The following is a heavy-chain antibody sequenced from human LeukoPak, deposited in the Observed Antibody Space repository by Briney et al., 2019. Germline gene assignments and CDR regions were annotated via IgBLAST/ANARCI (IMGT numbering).Heavy chain of an antibody. J-gene: IGHJ4*02. Sequence: GGSLRLSCAASGFTFSTYWMHWVRQAPGKGLVWVSRINSDGSSTSYADSVKGRFTLSRDNAKNTLYLQMNSLGAEDTAVYYCAKDRRDYTNTFDFDYWGQGTLVTVSS. CDR3: AKDRRDYTNTFDFDY. D-gene: IGHD2-2*02. V-gene: IGHV3-74*01. CDR2: INSDGSST. CDR1: GFTFSTYW.